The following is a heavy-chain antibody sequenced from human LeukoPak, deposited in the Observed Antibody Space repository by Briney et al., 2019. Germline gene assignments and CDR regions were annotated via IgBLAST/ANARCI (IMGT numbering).Heavy chain of an antibody. D-gene: IGHD6-13*01. CDR3: ARGLEGPRYSSSWYRPATRRRYNWFDP. CDR1: GYTLTELY. Sequence: ASVKVSCKVSGYTLTELYMHWVRQAPGKGLEWMGGFDPEDGETIYAQKFQGRVTMTEDTSTDTAYMELSRLRSEDTAVYYCARGLEGPRYSSSWYRPATRRRYNWFDPWGQGTLVTVSS. V-gene: IGHV1-24*01. J-gene: IGHJ5*02. CDR2: FDPEDGET.